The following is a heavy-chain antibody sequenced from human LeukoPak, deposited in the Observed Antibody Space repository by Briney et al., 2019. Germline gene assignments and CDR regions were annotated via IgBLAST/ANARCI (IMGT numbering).Heavy chain of an antibody. CDR3: ARRTNYYFDY. V-gene: IGHV5-51*01. J-gene: IGHJ4*02. CDR1: GYIFTSYW. Sequence: GESLKISCKGSGYIFTSYWIGWVRQMPGKGLEWMGIIYPGDSDTRYSPSLQGQVTISADKSISIAYLQWSSLKASDTAMYYCARRTNYYFDYWGQGTLVTVSS. CDR2: IYPGDSDT. D-gene: IGHD4/OR15-4a*01.